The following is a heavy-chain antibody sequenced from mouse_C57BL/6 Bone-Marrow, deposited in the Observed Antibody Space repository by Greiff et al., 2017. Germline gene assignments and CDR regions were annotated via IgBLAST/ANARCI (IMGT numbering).Heavy chain of an antibody. J-gene: IGHJ4*01. D-gene: IGHD2-5*01. V-gene: IGHV1-64*01. CDR1: GYTFTSYW. Sequence: QVQLQQPGAELVKPGASVKLSCKASGYTFTSYWMHWVKQRPGQGLEWIGMIHPNSGSTNYNEKFKSKATLTVDKSSSTAYMQLSSLTSEDSAVYYCASPAYYSNYVNYYAMDYWSQGTSVTDSS. CDR3: ASPAYYSNYVNYYAMDY. CDR2: IHPNSGST.